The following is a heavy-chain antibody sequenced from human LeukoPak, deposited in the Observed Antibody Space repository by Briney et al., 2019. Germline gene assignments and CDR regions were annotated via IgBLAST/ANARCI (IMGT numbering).Heavy chain of an antibody. CDR2: IYYSGST. J-gene: IGHJ5*02. CDR3: ARSLGVVVPAALNWFDP. D-gene: IGHD2-2*01. Sequence: SETLSLTCTVSGGSISSYYWSWLRQPPGKGLEWIGYIYYSGSTNYNPSLKSRVTIPVDTSKNQFSLKLSSVTAADTAVYYCARSLGVVVPAALNWFDPWGQGTLVTVSS. V-gene: IGHV4-59*01. CDR1: GGSISSYY.